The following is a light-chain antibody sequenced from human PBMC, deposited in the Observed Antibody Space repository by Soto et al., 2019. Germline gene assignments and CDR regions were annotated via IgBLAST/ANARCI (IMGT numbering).Light chain of an antibody. CDR3: QQYNNWPIT. CDR2: GAS. CDR1: QSVSSN. J-gene: IGKJ5*01. Sequence: EIVMTQSPATLSVSPGERATLSCRASQSVSSNLAWYQHKPGQAPRLLISGASTRATGIPARFSGSGSGTEFTLTISSLQSEDFAVYYCQQYNNWPITFGQGTRLEMK. V-gene: IGKV3-15*01.